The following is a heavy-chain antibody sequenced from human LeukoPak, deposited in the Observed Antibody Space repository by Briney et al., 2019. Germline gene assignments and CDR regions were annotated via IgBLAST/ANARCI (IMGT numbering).Heavy chain of an antibody. V-gene: IGHV4-30-4*01. CDR3: ARADSWRYYYYGMDV. CDR1: GGSISSGDYY. CDR2: IYYSGST. D-gene: IGHD2-15*01. J-gene: IGHJ6*02. Sequence: SSETLSLTCTVSGGSISSGDYYWSWIRQPPGKGLEWIVYIYYSGSTYYNPSLKSRVTISVDTSKNQFSLKLSSVTAADTAVYYCARADSWRYYYYGMDVWGQGTTVTVSS.